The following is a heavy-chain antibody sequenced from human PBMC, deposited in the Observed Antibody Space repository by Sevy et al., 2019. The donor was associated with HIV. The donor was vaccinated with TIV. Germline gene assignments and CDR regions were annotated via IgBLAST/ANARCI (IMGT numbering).Heavy chain of an antibody. CDR1: GGSISSSSYY. J-gene: IGHJ6*02. Sequence: SETLSLTCTVSGGSISSSSYYWGWIRQPPGKGLEWIGSIYYSGSTYYNPSLKSRVTISVDTSKNQFSLRLSSVTAVDTAVYYCAIQSLRYYGMDVWGQGTTVTVSS. CDR3: AIQSLRYYGMDV. CDR2: IYYSGST. V-gene: IGHV4-39*01.